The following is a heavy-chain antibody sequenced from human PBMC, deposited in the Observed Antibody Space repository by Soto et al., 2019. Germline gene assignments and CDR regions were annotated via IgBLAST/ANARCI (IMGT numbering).Heavy chain of an antibody. V-gene: IGHV3-30-3*01. CDR2: ISYDGSNK. Sequence: PGGSLRLSCAASGFTFSSYAMHWVRQAPGKGLEWVAVISYDGSNKYYADSVKGRFTISRDNSKNTLYLQMNSLRAEDTAVYYCARGYSYDPRFDYWGQGTLVTVSS. J-gene: IGHJ4*02. D-gene: IGHD5-18*01. CDR3: ARGYSYDPRFDY. CDR1: GFTFSSYA.